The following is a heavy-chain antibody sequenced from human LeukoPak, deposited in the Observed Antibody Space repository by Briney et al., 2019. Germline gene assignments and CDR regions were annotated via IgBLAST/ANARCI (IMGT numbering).Heavy chain of an antibody. CDR3: ARGYYDSSGYYSY. V-gene: IGHV3-23*01. CDR1: GFTFSSYA. J-gene: IGHJ4*02. Sequence: PGGSLRLSCAASGFTFSSYAMSWVRQAPGKGLEWVSAISGSGGSTYYADSVKGRFTISRDNSKNTLYLQMNSLRAEDTAVYYCARGYYDSSGYYSYWGQGTLVTVSS. D-gene: IGHD3-22*01. CDR2: ISGSGGST.